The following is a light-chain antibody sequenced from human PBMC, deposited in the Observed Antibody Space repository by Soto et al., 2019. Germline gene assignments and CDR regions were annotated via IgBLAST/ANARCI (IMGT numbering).Light chain of an antibody. CDR2: WAS. Sequence: DILMTQSTASLAVSLGERATINCESSQSVLYSTNNKNYLAWYQQKPGQPPKLLIYWASTRESGVPDRFSGSGSGTDFALTISSLQAEDVAVYYCQQYYSLPLTSGGGTKVDI. CDR3: QQYYSLPLT. CDR1: QSVLYSTNNKNY. J-gene: IGKJ4*01. V-gene: IGKV4-1*01.